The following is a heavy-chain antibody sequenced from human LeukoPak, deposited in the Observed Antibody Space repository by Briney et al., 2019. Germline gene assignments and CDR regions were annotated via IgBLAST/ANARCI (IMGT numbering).Heavy chain of an antibody. J-gene: IGHJ3*02. CDR2: INPNSGGT. CDR3: AREGAFGTYAFDI. D-gene: IGHD1-26*01. Sequence: ASVKVSCKASGYTFTGYYMHWVRQAPGQGLEWMGWINPNSGGTNYAQNFRGRVTLTRDTSISTAYMELSRLRSDDTAVYYCAREGAFGTYAFDIWGQGTVVTVSS. V-gene: IGHV1-2*02. CDR1: GYTFTGYY.